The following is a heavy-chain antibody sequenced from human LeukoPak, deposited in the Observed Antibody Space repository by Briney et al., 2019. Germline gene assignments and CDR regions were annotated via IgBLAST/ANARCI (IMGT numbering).Heavy chain of an antibody. J-gene: IGHJ4*02. Sequence: ASVKVSCKASGYTFTSYGISWVRQAPGQGLEWMGWISAYNGNTNYAQKLQGRVTMTTDTSTSTAYMELRSLRSDDTAVYYCARDYYYDSSGYYRSPGGLQDWGQGTLVTVSS. CDR1: GYTFTSYG. D-gene: IGHD3-22*01. V-gene: IGHV1-18*01. CDR3: ARDYYYDSSGYYRSPGGLQD. CDR2: ISAYNGNT.